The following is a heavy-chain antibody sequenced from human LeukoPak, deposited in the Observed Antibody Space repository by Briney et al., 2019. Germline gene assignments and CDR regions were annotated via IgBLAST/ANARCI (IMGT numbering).Heavy chain of an antibody. V-gene: IGHV4-39*01. Sequence: SETLSLTCTVSGGSISSSSYYWGWIRQPPGKGLEWIGSIYYSGSTYYNLSLKSRVTISVDTSKNQFSLKLSSVTAADTAVYYCARLRFVGSNWYASSGVVNWFDPWGQGTLVTVSS. CDR2: IYYSGST. CDR1: GGSISSSSYY. J-gene: IGHJ5*02. CDR3: ARLRFVGSNWYASSGVVNWFDP. D-gene: IGHD6-13*01.